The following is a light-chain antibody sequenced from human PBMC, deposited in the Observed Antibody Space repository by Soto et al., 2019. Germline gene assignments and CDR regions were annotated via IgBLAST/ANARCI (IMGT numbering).Light chain of an antibody. CDR3: PQYHHWPPLT. J-gene: IGKJ4*01. CDR2: GAS. CDR1: QSISNN. Sequence: EIVMTQSPATLSVSPGERATLSCRASQSISNNLAWYQQKVGQAPRLLISGASTRATGIPARFSGSGSGTEFTLTISRLQSEDFAIYYRPQYHHWPPLTFGGGTKVEIK. V-gene: IGKV3-15*01.